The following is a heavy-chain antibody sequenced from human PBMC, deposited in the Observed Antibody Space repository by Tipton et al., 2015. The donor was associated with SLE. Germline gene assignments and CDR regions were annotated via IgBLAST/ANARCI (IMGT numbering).Heavy chain of an antibody. V-gene: IGHV3-9*01. CDR2: ISWNSGSI. CDR1: GFTFDDYA. J-gene: IGHJ3*02. CDR3: AKALGYCSSNPQGAFDI. D-gene: IGHD2-2*01. Sequence: SLRLSCAASGFTFDDYAMHWVRQAPGKGLEWVSGISWNSGSIGYADSVKGRFTISRDNAKNSLYLQMNSLRAEDTALYYCAKALGYCSSNPQGAFDIWGQGTMVTVSS.